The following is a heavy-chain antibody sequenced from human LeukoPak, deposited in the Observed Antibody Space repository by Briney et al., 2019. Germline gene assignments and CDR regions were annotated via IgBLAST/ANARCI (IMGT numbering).Heavy chain of an antibody. CDR3: ARDWGIAAAGKGDY. D-gene: IGHD6-13*01. CDR1: GFTVSSNY. V-gene: IGHV3-53*01. CDR2: IYSGGST. J-gene: IGHJ4*02. Sequence: GGSLRLSCAASGFTVSSNYMSWVRQAPGKGLEWVSVIYSGGSTYYADSVKGRFTISRDNSKNTLYLQMNSLRAEDTAVYYCARDWGIAAAGKGDYWGQGTLVTVSS.